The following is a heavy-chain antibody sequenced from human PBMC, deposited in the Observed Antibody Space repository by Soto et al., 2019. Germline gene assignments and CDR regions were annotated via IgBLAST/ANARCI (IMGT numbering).Heavy chain of an antibody. Sequence: TLSLTCTVSGVSVSSGDYFWSWLRQSPGKRLEWIAYIYYSGSTNYNPSLKSRATISVDTSKSQVSLTLTSMTAADAALYYCARSPNYYYYGFDVWGQGTAVTVS. CDR1: GVSVSSGDYF. CDR2: IYYSGST. V-gene: IGHV4-61*08. J-gene: IGHJ6*02. D-gene: IGHD3-10*01. CDR3: ARSPNYYYYGFDV.